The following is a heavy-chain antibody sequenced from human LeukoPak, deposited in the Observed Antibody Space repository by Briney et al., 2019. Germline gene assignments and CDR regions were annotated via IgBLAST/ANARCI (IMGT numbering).Heavy chain of an antibody. J-gene: IGHJ6*02. CDR2: ISGSGGST. CDR3: AKKGVIAVAGNYYYYGVDV. CDR1: GFTFSSYA. Sequence: GGSLRLSCAASGFTFSSYAMSWVRQAPGKGLEWVSAISGSGGSTYYADSVKGRFTISRDNSKNTLYLQMNSLRAEDTAVYYCAKKGVIAVAGNYYYYGVDVWGQGTTVTVSS. V-gene: IGHV3-23*01. D-gene: IGHD6-19*01.